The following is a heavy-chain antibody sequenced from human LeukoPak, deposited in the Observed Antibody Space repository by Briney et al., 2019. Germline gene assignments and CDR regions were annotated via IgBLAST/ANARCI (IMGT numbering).Heavy chain of an antibody. CDR2: ISYDGSNK. V-gene: IGHV3-30*19. J-gene: IGHJ4*02. Sequence: GGSLRLSCAASGFTFSNYGMHWVRQAPGKGLGWVAVISYDGSNKYYADSVKGRFTISRDNSKNTLYLQMNSLRAEDTALYYCATDVNYFDCWGQGTLVTVSS. CDR1: GFTFSNYG. D-gene: IGHD2/OR15-2a*01. CDR3: ATDVNYFDC.